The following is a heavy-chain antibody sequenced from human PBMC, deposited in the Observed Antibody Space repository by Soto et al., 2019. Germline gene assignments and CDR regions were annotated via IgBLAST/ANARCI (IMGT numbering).Heavy chain of an antibody. V-gene: IGHV4-39*01. CDR1: GGSISSSSYY. CDR3: ARLALPVTIFGVVTPDNYYYYYMDV. CDR2: IYYSGST. J-gene: IGHJ6*03. D-gene: IGHD3-3*01. Sequence: SETLSLTCTVSGGSISSSSYYWGWIRQPPGKGLEWIGSIYYSGSTYYNPSLKSRVTISVDTSKNQFSLKLSSVTAADTAVYYCARLALPVTIFGVVTPDNYYYYYMDVWGKGTTVTVSS.